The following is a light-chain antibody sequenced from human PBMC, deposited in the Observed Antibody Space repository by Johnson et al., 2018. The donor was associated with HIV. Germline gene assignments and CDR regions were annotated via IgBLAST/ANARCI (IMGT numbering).Light chain of an antibody. V-gene: IGLV1-51*02. CDR2: ENK. CDR1: SSNIGKNY. J-gene: IGLJ1*01. Sequence: QPVLTQPPSVSAAPGQMVSISCSGSSSNIGKNYVSWYQQFPGTAPKLLIHENKKRPSGIPDRFSGSKSGTSATLDITGLQTGIEADYYCGTWDSSLVAWYFGTVTKVTVL. CDR3: GTWDSSLVAWY.